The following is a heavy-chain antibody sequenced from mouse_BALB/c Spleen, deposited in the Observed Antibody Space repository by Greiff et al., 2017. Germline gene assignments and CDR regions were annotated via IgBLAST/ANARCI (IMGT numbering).Heavy chain of an antibody. D-gene: IGHD3-2*01. V-gene: IGHV1-55*01. Sequence: DQLQQPGAELVKPGTSVKLSCKASGYNFTSYWINWVKLRPGQGLEWIGDIYPGSGSTNYNEKFKSKATLTVDTSSSTAYMQLSSLASEDSALYYCARSTARAGDYAMDYWGQGTSVTVSS. CDR3: ARSTARAGDYAMDY. J-gene: IGHJ4*01. CDR1: GYNFTSYW. CDR2: IYPGSGST.